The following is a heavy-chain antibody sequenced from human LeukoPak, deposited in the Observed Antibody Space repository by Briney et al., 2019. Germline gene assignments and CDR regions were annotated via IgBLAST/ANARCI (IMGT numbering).Heavy chain of an antibody. Sequence: SETLSLTCTVSGGSMSSYFWSWIRQPAGKGLEWIGRIYSSGSTNYNPSLKSRVTISVDTSKNQFSLKLSSVTAADTAVYYRARLVAIAVAGNDGAFDIWGQGTMVTVSS. D-gene: IGHD6-19*01. CDR3: ARLVAIAVAGNDGAFDI. CDR1: GGSMSSYF. V-gene: IGHV4-4*07. J-gene: IGHJ3*02. CDR2: IYSSGST.